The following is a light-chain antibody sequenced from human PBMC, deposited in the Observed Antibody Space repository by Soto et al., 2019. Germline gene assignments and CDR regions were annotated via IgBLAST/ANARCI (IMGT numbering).Light chain of an antibody. Sequence: EIVLTQSPGTLSLSPGERATLSCWASQSVSSSYLAWYQQKPGQPPRLLIYGASSRATGIPDRFSGSGSGTDFTLTISRLEPEDFAVYYCQLYGPSLMYTFGQGTKLEIK. CDR2: GAS. V-gene: IGKV3-20*01. CDR3: QLYGPSLMYT. CDR1: QSVSSSY. J-gene: IGKJ2*01.